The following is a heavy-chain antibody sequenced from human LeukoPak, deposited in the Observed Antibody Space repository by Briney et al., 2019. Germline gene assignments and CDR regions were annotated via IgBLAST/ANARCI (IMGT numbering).Heavy chain of an antibody. J-gene: IGHJ4*02. D-gene: IGHD1-14*01. CDR2: ISGSGGST. Sequence: SGGSLRLSSAAPGFTFSSSAMSWVRQAPGKGLEWVSAISGSGGSTYYADSVKGRFTISRDNSTNTLYLQMNSLRAEDTAVYYCAKGKPENQYYFDYWGQGTLVTVSS. V-gene: IGHV3-23*01. CDR3: AKGKPENQYYFDY. CDR1: GFTFSSSA.